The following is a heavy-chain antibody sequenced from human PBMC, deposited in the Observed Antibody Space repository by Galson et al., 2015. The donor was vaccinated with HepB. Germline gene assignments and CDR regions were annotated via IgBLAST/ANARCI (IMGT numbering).Heavy chain of an antibody. D-gene: IGHD3-22*01. CDR1: GFTFSSYA. V-gene: IGHV3-23*01. CDR3: ARASGYYFDTSDYKFDY. J-gene: IGHJ4*02. CDR2: ISGSGGTT. Sequence: SLRLSCAASGFTFSSYAMSWVRQAPGKGLEWVSAISGSGGTTCYADSVKGRFTIFRDNSKNTLYLHMNSLRVEDTAVYYCARASGYYFDTSDYKFDYWGQGTLVTVSS.